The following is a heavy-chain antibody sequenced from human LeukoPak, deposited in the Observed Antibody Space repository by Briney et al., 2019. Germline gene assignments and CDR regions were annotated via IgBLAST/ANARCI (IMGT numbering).Heavy chain of an antibody. CDR3: ARRSGTYHAFDI. CDR1: GGSLSGSY. D-gene: IGHD1-26*01. V-gene: IGHV4-34*01. Sequence: SETLSLTCDVNGGSLSGSYWSWIRQSPEKGLEWIGEINQSGNSNYNPSLKSRVTILVDTSKNQFSLKLSSVTAADTAVYYCARRSGTYHAFDIWGQGTMVTVSS. J-gene: IGHJ3*02. CDR2: INQSGNS.